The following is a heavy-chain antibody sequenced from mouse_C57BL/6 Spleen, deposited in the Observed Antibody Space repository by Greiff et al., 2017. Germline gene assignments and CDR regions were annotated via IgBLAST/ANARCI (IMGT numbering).Heavy chain of an antibody. CDR1: GYTFTSYW. CDR2: IYPGSGST. Sequence: VQLQQPGAELVKPGASVKMSCKASGYTFTSYWITWVKQRPGQGLEWIGDIYPGSGSTNYNEKFKSTATLTVDTSSSTAYMQLSSLTSEDSAVYYCANYGSSMYYFDYWGQGTTLTVAS. V-gene: IGHV1-55*01. J-gene: IGHJ2*01. D-gene: IGHD1-1*01. CDR3: ANYGSSMYYFDY.